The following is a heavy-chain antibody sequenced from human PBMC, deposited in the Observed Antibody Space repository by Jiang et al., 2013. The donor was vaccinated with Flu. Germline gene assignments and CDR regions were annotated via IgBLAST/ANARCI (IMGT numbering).Heavy chain of an antibody. CDR2: INHSGSA. CDR3: ARYRTPPYYYDSNFYSTQAFDI. J-gene: IGHJ3*02. V-gene: IGHV4-34*10. CDR1: GESLSDYF. Sequence: LLKPSETLSLTCAVYGESLSDYFWTWIRQPPGKGLEWIGEINHSGSANYNPSLESRIIISVDTSRNQFSLKLTSVTAADTAIYYCARYRTPPYYYDSNFYSTQAFDIWGQGTMVTVSS. D-gene: IGHD3-16*01.